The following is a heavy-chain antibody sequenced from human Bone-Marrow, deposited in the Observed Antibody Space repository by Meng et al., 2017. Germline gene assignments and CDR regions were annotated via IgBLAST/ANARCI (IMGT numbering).Heavy chain of an antibody. CDR3: ARAWGDYDPFDH. CDR2: IYYTGRT. D-gene: IGHD4-17*01. J-gene: IGHJ4*02. V-gene: IGHV4-59*01. CDR1: GGSISNYY. Sequence: SETLSLTCTVAGGSISNYYWTWFPQSPGKGLEWIGNIYYTGRTNYNPSLKSRVTISVETTNNQFSLMVTSMTPADTAVYFCARAWGDYDPFDHWGQGTLV.